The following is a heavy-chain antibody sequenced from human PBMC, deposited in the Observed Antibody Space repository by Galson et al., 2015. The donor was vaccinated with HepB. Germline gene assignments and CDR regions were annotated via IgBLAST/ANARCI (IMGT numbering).Heavy chain of an antibody. J-gene: IGHJ3*02. V-gene: IGHV3-30-3*01. CDR3: AGDEVGATHAFDI. CDR1: GFTFSSYA. D-gene: IGHD1-26*01. Sequence: SLRLSCAASGFTFSSYAMHWVRQAPGKGLEWVAVISYDGSNKYYADSVKGRFTISRDNSKNTLYLQMNSLRAEDTAVYYCAGDEVGATHAFDIWGQGTMVTVSS. CDR2: ISYDGSNK.